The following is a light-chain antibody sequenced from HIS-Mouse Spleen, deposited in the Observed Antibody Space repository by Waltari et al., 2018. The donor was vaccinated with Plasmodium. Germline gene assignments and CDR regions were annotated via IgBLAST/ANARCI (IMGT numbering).Light chain of an antibody. CDR1: QSVSSSY. V-gene: IGKV3-20*01. J-gene: IGKJ5*01. CDR3: QQYGSSPIT. CDR2: GAS. Sequence: EIVLTQSPGTLSLSPGERPTLSCRASQSVSSSYLAWYQQKPGQAPRLLIVGASRRATGIPDRFSGSGSGTDFTLTISRLEPEDFSVYYCQQYGSSPITFGQGTRLEIK.